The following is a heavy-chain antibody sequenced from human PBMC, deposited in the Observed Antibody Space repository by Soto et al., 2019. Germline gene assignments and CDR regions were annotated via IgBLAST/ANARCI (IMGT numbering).Heavy chain of an antibody. J-gene: IGHJ4*02. V-gene: IGHV4-59*08. D-gene: IGHD3-3*01. CDR1: GGSISSYY. CDR2: IHYSGST. Sequence: SETLSLTCTVSGGSISSYYWSWIRQPPGKGLEWIGYIHYSGSTKYNPSLKSRVTISADTSKNQFSLKLSSVTAAGTAVYYCARGHYDFWSGYFATIDYWGQGTLVTVSS. CDR3: ARGHYDFWSGYFATIDY.